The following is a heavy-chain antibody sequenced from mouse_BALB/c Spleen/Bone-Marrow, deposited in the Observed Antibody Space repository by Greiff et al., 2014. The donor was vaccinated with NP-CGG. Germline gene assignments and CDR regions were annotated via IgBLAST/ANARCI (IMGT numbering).Heavy chain of an antibody. J-gene: IGHJ3*01. D-gene: IGHD2-14*01. CDR2: INPGSGGT. V-gene: IGHV1-54*01. CDR1: GYAFTNYL. Sequence: VQVVESGAELVRPGTSVKVSCKASGYAFTNYLIEWVKQRPGQGLEWIGVINPGSGGTNYNEKFKGKATLTADKSSSTAYMQLSSLTSDDSAVYFCAREDYRYDGFAYWGQGTLVTVSA. CDR3: AREDYRYDGFAY.